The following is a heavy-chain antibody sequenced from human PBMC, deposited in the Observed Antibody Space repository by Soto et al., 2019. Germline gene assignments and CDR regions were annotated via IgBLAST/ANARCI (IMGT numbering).Heavy chain of an antibody. D-gene: IGHD2-2*01. Sequence: SVKVSCKASGGTFSSYAISWVRQAPGQGLEWMGGIIPIFGTAKYAQKFQGRVTITADESTSTAYMELSSLRSEDTAVYYCAKQYQLLPEDDDYYYYYGMDVRGQGTTVTVSS. J-gene: IGHJ6*02. CDR2: IIPIFGTA. V-gene: IGHV1-69*13. CDR1: GGTFSSYA. CDR3: AKQYQLLPEDDDYYYYYGMDV.